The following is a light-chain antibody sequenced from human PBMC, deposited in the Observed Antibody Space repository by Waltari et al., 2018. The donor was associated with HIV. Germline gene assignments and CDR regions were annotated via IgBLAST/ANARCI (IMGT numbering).Light chain of an antibody. CDR1: QSVRNY. J-gene: IGKJ1*01. CDR2: DAS. Sequence: IVLTQSPATLSLSPGERAPLSCRASQSVRNYLAWFQQKPGQAPRLLIYDASNRATGIPARFSGSGSGTDFTLTISSLEAEDFAVYYCLQRSNWLWTFGQGTKVEI. V-gene: IGKV3-11*01. CDR3: LQRSNWLWT.